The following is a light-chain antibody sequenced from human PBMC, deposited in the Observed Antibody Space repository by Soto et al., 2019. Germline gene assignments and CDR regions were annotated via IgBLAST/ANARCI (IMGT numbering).Light chain of an antibody. CDR1: YSVSTN. CDR3: QQYGSSPIT. CDR2: GAS. J-gene: IGKJ5*01. V-gene: IGKV3-20*01. Sequence: EIVMTQSPATLSVSPGEVATLSCRASYSVSTNLAWYQQTPGQAPRLLIYGASSRATGIPDRFSGSGSGTDFTLTISRLEPEDFAVYYCQQYGSSPITFGQGTRLEIK.